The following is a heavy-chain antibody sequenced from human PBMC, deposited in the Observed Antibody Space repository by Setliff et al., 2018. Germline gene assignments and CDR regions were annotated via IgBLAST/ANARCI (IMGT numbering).Heavy chain of an antibody. V-gene: IGHV1-18*01. D-gene: IGHD2-21*02. CDR3: ARDWFCSGGDCSDVFDF. J-gene: IGHJ3*01. CDR2: ISTDDGDT. Sequence: ASVKVSCKASGYTFTQYPINWVRQAPGQGLEWMGWISTDDGDTNFAQKFQGRVTLTTDTSTGTAYMELRSLTFDDTAVYYCARDWFCSGGDCSDVFDFWGQGTMVTV. CDR1: GYTFTQYP.